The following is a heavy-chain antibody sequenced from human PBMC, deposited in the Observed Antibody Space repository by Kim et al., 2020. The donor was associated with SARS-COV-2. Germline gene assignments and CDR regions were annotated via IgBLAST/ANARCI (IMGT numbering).Heavy chain of an antibody. D-gene: IGHD1-26*01. V-gene: IGHV4-34*01. CDR3: ARSPWGSAMPGWFDP. J-gene: IGHJ5*02. CDR1: DGSFNDNY. CDR2: INHSGST. Sequence: SETLSLTCAVYDGSFNDNYWTWIRQPPGKGLEWIGEINHSGSTNYNPSLKSRVIISVDTSKNQFSLKLSSVTAADTAVYYCARSPWGSAMPGWFDPWGQGTLVTVSS.